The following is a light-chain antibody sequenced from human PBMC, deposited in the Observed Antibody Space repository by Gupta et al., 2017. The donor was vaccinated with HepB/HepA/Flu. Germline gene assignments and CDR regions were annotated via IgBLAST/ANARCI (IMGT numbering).Light chain of an antibody. CDR3: SSDAGSNNVL. Sequence: QSALTQPPSASGSPGRSVTISCTGTSSDGGGYNYVSWYQQYPGKAPKLMIYEVTRRPSGVPDRFSGSTAGNTASLTVCGHEAEEEADYYRSSDAGSNNVLFGGGTKLTVL. V-gene: IGLV2-8*01. CDR1: SSDGGGYNY. J-gene: IGLJ2*01. CDR2: EVT.